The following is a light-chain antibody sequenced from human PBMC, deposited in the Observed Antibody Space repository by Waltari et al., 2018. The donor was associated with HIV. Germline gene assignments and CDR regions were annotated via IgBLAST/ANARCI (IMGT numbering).Light chain of an antibody. CDR1: ALPQQY. Sequence: SYELTQPPSVSVSPGQTARITCSADALPQQYGSWYHQRPGQAPILGIYKDIERPSGIPERFSGSSSGTIVTLTISGVQAEDEADYYCQSTDGSGSVIFGGGTKLTVL. CDR3: QSTDGSGSVI. J-gene: IGLJ2*01. CDR2: KDI. V-gene: IGLV3-25*03.